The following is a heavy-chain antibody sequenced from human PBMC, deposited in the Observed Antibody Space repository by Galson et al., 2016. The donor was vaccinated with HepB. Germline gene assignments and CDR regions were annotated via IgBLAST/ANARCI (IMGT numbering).Heavy chain of an antibody. CDR3: NTLTPTAAIDY. Sequence: SLRLSCAASGFTFSNAWMNWVCQAPGKGLEWVGRIKGETDGGSTDYAAPVKGRFTISKDDSKNTLYLQMNSLKTEDTAVYYCNTLTPTAAIDYWGQGALVTVSS. CDR2: IKGETDGGST. D-gene: IGHD2-2*01. V-gene: IGHV3-15*01. CDR1: GFTFSNAW. J-gene: IGHJ4*02.